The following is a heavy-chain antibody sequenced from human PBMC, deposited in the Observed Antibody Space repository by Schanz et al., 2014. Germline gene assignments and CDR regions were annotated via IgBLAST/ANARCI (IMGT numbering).Heavy chain of an antibody. Sequence: QLVGSGGGLIQPGGSLRLSCTASGFAFSSYSMNWVRQAPGKGLEWVSYISSSGTTIYYADSVKGRFTISRDNSKNILYLQMNSLRAEDTAVYYCAKARRKSNCSGGRCFHYSYYGMDVWGQGTTVTVSS. D-gene: IGHD2-15*01. CDR1: GFAFSSYS. V-gene: IGHV3-48*01. CDR2: ISSSGTTI. CDR3: AKARRKSNCSGGRCFHYSYYGMDV. J-gene: IGHJ6*02.